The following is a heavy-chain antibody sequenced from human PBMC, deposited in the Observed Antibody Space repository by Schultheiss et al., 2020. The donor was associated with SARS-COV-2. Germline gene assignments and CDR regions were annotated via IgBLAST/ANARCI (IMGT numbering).Heavy chain of an antibody. D-gene: IGHD6-19*01. CDR1: GFTFSSYG. Sequence: GGSLRLSCAASGFTFSSYGMHWVRQAPGKGLEWVAVISYDGSNKYYADSVKGRFTISRDNSKNTLYLQMNSLRAEDTAVYYCARHIAVAGTDLGSDYWGQGTLVTVSS. J-gene: IGHJ4*02. CDR3: ARHIAVAGTDLGSDY. CDR2: ISYDGSNK. V-gene: IGHV3-30*03.